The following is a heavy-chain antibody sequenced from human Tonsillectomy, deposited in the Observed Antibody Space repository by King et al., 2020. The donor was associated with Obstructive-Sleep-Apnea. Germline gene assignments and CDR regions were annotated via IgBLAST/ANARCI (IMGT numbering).Heavy chain of an antibody. CDR3: VRLVYSTNFDY. V-gene: IGHV4-39*07. D-gene: IGHD4-11*01. J-gene: IGHJ4*02. CDR2: IYYTGST. CDR1: GGSISSRSYY. Sequence: QLQESGPGLVKPSETLSFTCTVSGGSISSRSYYWGWIRQPPGKGLEWIGNIYYTGSTYYNPPLKSRVTISVDTSKNQFSLKLSSVTAADTAVYYCVRLVYSTNFDYWGQGTLVTVSS.